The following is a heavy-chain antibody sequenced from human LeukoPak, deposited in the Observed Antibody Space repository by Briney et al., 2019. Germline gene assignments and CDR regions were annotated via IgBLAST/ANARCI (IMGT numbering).Heavy chain of an antibody. D-gene: IGHD3-16*01. CDR1: GDSIHSFY. CDR3: ARRKTRGGPIDS. CDR2: IYYSGGT. V-gene: IGHV4-59*08. Sequence: SETLSLTCTVSGDSIHSFYWSWVRQPPGKGLEWIGYIYYSGGTNYNPSLKSRITISVDTSKNQFSLRLSSVTAADTAIYYCARRKTRGGPIDSWGQGTLVTVSS. J-gene: IGHJ5*01.